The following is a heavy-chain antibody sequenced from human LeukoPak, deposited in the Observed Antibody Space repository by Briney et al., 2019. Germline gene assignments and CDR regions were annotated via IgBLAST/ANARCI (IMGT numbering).Heavy chain of an antibody. CDR2: ISAYNGNT. D-gene: IGHD2-2*03. CDR1: GYTFTSYG. Sequence: GASVKVSCKASGYTFTSYGISWVRQAPGQGLEWMGWISAYNGNTNYAQKLQGRVTMTTDTSTSTAYMELRSLRSDDTAVYYCARMDIVVVPAAPGHYYYYYYIYVWGKGTTVTVSS. J-gene: IGHJ6*03. CDR3: ARMDIVVVPAAPGHYYYYYYIYV. V-gene: IGHV1-18*01.